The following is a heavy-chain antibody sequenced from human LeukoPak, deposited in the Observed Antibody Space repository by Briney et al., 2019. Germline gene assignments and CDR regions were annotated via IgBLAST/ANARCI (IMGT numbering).Heavy chain of an antibody. J-gene: IGHJ3*02. Sequence: GGSLRLSCAASGFTFSSYAMSWVRQAPWKGLEWVSAISVSGGSTYYADSVKGRFTISRDNSKNTLYLQMNSLRAEDTAVYYCAKTMVRGVVAHAFDIWGQGTMVTVSS. V-gene: IGHV3-23*01. CDR3: AKTMVRGVVAHAFDI. CDR2: ISVSGGST. CDR1: GFTFSSYA. D-gene: IGHD3-10*01.